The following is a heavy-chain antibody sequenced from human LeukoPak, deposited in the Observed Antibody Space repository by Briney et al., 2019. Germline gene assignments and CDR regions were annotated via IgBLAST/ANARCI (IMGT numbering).Heavy chain of an antibody. J-gene: IGHJ3*02. Sequence: PSETLSLTCTVSGGSISSGDYYWSWIRQPPGKGLEWIGYIYYSGSTYYNPSLKSRVTISVDTSKNQFSLKLSSVTAADTAVYYCARRALALSIAARPVPGRRGAFDIWGQGTMVTVSS. V-gene: IGHV4-30-4*08. D-gene: IGHD6-6*01. CDR1: GGSISSGDYY. CDR3: ARRALALSIAARPVPGRRGAFDI. CDR2: IYYSGST.